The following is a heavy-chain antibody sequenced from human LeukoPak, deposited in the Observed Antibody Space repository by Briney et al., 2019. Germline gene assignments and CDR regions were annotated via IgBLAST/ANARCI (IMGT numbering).Heavy chain of an antibody. CDR1: GFTFSSYW. D-gene: IGHD2-2*01. CDR2: INQDGSEK. V-gene: IGHV3-7*01. Sequence: GGSLRLSCAASGFTFSSYWLSWVRQAPGEGLEWVANINQDGSEKYYVDSVKGRFTISRDNAKNSLYLQMNSLRAEDTAVYYCARDLPATPHENDYWGQGTLVTVSS. J-gene: IGHJ4*02. CDR3: ARDLPATPHENDY.